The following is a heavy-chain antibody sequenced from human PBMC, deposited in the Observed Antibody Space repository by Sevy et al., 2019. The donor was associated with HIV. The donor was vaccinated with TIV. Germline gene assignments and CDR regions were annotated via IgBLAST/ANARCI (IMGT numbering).Heavy chain of an antibody. CDR1: GFTFSSYG. CDR2: IWYDGSNN. D-gene: IGHD3-22*01. CDR3: ARDPYDSSGFPFDY. V-gene: IGHV3-33*01. J-gene: IGHJ4*02. Sequence: GGSLRRSCAASGFTFSSYGMHWVRQAPGKGLEWVAVIWYDGSNNYYADSVKGRFTISRDNSKNTLYLQMNSLRAEDTAVYYCARDPYDSSGFPFDYWGQGTLVTVSS.